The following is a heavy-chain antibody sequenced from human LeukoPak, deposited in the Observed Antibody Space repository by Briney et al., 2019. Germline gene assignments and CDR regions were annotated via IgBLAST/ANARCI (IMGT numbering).Heavy chain of an antibody. CDR3: AKQWLNYFDY. CDR1: GFIFSSSG. J-gene: IGHJ4*02. V-gene: IGHV3-30*18. Sequence: GGSLRLSCAASGFIFSSSGMFWVRQAPGKGLEWVAIISYDGSNKYYADSVKGRFTISRDNFKNTLYLQMNSLRAEDTAVYYCAKQWLNYFDYWGQGTLVTVSS. D-gene: IGHD6-19*01. CDR2: ISYDGSNK.